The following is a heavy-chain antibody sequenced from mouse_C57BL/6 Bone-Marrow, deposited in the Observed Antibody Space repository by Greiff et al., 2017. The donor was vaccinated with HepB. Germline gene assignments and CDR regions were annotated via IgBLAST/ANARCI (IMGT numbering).Heavy chain of an antibody. CDR3: ERDEAFYYDYEFAY. CDR2: IYPRSGNT. D-gene: IGHD2-4*01. J-gene: IGHJ3*01. V-gene: IGHV1-81*01. Sequence: QVQLQQSGAELARPGASVKLSCKASGYTFTSYGISWVKQRTGQGLEWIGEIYPRSGNTYYNEKFKGKATQTADKSSSTAYMELRSLTSEDSAVYFCERDEAFYYDYEFAYWGQGTLVTVSA. CDR1: GYTFTSYG.